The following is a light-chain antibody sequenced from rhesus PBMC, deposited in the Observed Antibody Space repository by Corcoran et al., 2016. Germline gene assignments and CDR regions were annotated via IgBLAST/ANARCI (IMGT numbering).Light chain of an antibody. CDR3: LQAYSTPYS. V-gene: IGKV1-36*02. Sequence: DIQMTQSPSSLSASVGDRVTITCRASQGISDYLNWYQQKPGKAPRRLIYAAYSLESGVPSRFSGSGSGTDFTLTISSRQPEDFAAYYCLQAYSTPYSFGQGTKVEIK. J-gene: IGKJ2*01. CDR2: AAY. CDR1: QGISDY.